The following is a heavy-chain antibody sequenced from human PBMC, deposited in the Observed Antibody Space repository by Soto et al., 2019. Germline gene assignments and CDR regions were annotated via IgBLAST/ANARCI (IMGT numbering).Heavy chain of an antibody. V-gene: IGHV4-28*03. CDR1: GYSISSSNW. J-gene: IGHJ5*02. CDR3: ARVPDR. D-gene: IGHD2-2*01. CDR2: IYYSGTT. Sequence: SETLSLTCAVSGYSISSSNWWGWIRQPPGKGLEWIGYIYYSGTTYYNPSLKSRVTISVDRSKNQFSLKLSSVTAADTAVYYCARVPDRWGQGTLVTVSS.